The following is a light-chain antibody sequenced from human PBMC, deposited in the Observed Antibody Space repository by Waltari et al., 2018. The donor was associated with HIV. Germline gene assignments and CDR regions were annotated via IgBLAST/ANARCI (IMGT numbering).Light chain of an antibody. CDR2: EDT. V-gene: IGLV3-1*01. CDR3: QTWDSNSGV. J-gene: IGLJ2*01. CDR1: RLGYKY. Sequence: SYELTQPPSVSVSPGQTSTITCSGDRLGYKYVSWYQQKPGQAPVLVIYEDTRRPSGIPERFSGSRSRDTATLTISGTQSMDEADFYCQTWDSNSGVFGGGTKLTVL.